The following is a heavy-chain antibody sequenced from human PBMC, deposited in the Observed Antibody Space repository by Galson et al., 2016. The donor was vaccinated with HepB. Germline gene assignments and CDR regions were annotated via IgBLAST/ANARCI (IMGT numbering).Heavy chain of an antibody. J-gene: IGHJ6*02. CDR1: GYTFTSYG. V-gene: IGHV1-18*01. CDR3: ARDVAIYGPSYGMDV. Sequence: SVKVSCKASGYTFTSYGISWVRQAPGQGLEWMGWSSSHNGNTNYAPKFQGRVTMTKDASTSAAYMELRTLRSDDTAVYYCARDVAIYGPSYGMDVWGQGTAVTVSS. D-gene: IGHD3-10*01. CDR2: SSSHNGNT.